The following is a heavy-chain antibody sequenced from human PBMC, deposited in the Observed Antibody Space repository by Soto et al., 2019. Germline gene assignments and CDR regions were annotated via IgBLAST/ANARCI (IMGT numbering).Heavy chain of an antibody. CDR3: ASAYYDSSAPWDYYYGMDG. J-gene: IGHJ6*02. CDR2: IIPIFGTA. D-gene: IGHD3-22*01. V-gene: IGHV1-69*13. Sequence: SVKVSCKASGGTFSSYAISWVRQAPGQGLEWMGGIIPIFGTANYAQKFQGRVTITADESTSTAYMELSSLRSEDTAVYYCASAYYDSSAPWDYYYGMDGWGQGTTVTVSS. CDR1: GGTFSSYA.